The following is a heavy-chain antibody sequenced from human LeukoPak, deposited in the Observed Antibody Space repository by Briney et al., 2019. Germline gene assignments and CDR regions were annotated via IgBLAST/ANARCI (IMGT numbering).Heavy chain of an antibody. CDR3: ARDRSAAPADY. J-gene: IGHJ4*02. CDR1: GGSISSYY. V-gene: IGHV4-59*13. CDR2: THDSGNS. D-gene: IGHD6-13*01. Sequence: PSETLSLTCTVSGGSISSYYWSWIRQPPGKGLEWIGYTHDSGNSNYNPSLRSRVTISIDTSKNQFSLKLTSVTAAGTAVYYCARDRSAAPADYWGQGTLVTVSS.